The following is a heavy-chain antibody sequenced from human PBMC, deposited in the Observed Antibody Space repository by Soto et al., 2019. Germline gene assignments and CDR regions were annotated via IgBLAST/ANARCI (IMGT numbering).Heavy chain of an antibody. J-gene: IGHJ4*02. D-gene: IGHD6-19*01. Sequence: GASVKVSCKASGYTFTSYAMNWVRQAPGQRLEWMGWINAGNGNTKYSQKFQGRVTITRDTSASTAYMVLSSLRSEDTAVYYCARAVAVPADFDFWGQGTLVTVS. V-gene: IGHV1-3*01. CDR2: INAGNGNT. CDR3: ARAVAVPADFDF. CDR1: GYTFTSYA.